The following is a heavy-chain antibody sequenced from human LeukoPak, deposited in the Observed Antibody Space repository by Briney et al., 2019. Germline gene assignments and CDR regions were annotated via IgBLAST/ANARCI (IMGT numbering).Heavy chain of an antibody. CDR1: GFTFSSYS. J-gene: IGHJ4*02. D-gene: IGHD3-22*01. CDR3: ARNYYDSSGYTARYFDY. CDR2: ISSSSSYI. V-gene: IGHV3-21*01. Sequence: GGSLRLSCAASGFTFSSYSMNWVRQAPGKGLEWVSSISSSSSYIYYADSVKGRFTISRDNAKNSLYLQMNSLGAEDTAVYYCARNYYDSSGYTARYFDYWGQGTLVTVSS.